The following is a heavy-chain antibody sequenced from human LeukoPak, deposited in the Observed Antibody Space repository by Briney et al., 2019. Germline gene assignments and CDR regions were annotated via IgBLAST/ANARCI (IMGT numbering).Heavy chain of an antibody. CDR3: AKDISSSPGRGTYYFDY. CDR1: GFTFDDYA. Sequence: GRSLRLSCAASGFTFDDYAMHWVRQAPGKGLEWVSGISWNSGTRGYADSVEGRFTISRDNAKTSLYLQMNSLRAEVTALYYCAKDISSSPGRGTYYFDYWGQGTLVTVSS. CDR2: ISWNSGTR. V-gene: IGHV3-9*01. D-gene: IGHD6-13*01. J-gene: IGHJ4*02.